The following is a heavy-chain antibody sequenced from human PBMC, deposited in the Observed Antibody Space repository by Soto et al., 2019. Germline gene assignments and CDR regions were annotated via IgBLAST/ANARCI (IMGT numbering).Heavy chain of an antibody. CDR1: GFTFSNYG. D-gene: IGHD3-16*02. CDR2: ISYDGSNK. V-gene: IGHV3-30*03. J-gene: IGHJ4*02. Sequence: QVQLVESGGGVVQPRRSLRLSCAASGFTFSNYGMHRVRQAPGKGLEWVAVISYDGSNKYYADSVKGRFTISRDNSKNSLYLQMNSLRAADTAVYYCAIENYDYVWGRYPLPDYWGQGTLVTVSS. CDR3: AIENYDYVWGRYPLPDY.